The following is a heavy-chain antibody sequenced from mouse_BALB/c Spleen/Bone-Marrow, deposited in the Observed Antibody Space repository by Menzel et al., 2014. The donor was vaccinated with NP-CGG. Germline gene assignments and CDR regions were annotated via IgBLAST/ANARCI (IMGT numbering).Heavy chain of an antibody. V-gene: IGHV1S81*02. J-gene: IGHJ3*01. CDR3: ARDYGLGAGFAWFVY. D-gene: IGHD1-1*02. CDR2: INPSNGRT. CDR1: GHTFTSYW. Sequence: QVHVKQSGAELVKPGASVKLSCKASGHTFTSYWMHWVKQRPGQGLEWIGEINPSNGRTNYNEKFKSKATLTVDKSSSTDGMQLSSLRSEDSEVYYCARDYGLGAGFAWFVYWGLGTLVTVSA.